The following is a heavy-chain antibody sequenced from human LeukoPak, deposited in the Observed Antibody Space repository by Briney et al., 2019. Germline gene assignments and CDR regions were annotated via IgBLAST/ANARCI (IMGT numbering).Heavy chain of an antibody. J-gene: IGHJ2*01. D-gene: IGHD3-10*01. CDR2: IYYSGST. V-gene: IGHV4-59*12. CDR3: ARAPRPEYYYGSGSYSSGWYFDL. CDR1: GGSISSYY. Sequence: SETLSLTCTVSGGSISSYYWSWIRQPPGKGLEWIGYIYYSGSTYYNPSLKSRVTISVDTSKNQFSLKLSSVTAADTAVYYCARAPRPEYYYGSGSYSSGWYFDLWGRGTLVTVSS.